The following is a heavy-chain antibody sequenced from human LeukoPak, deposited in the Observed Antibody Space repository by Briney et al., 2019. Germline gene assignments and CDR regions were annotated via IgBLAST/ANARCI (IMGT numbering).Heavy chain of an antibody. J-gene: IGHJ4*02. Sequence: SETLSLTCTVSGASISSYYWSWIRQPPGKGLEWIGYIYYSGSTNYNPSLKSRVTISVDTSKNQFSLKLSSVTAADTAVYYCAVSDGAMAGIFTWAYWGQGTLVTVSS. V-gene: IGHV4-59*01. CDR2: IYYSGST. CDR1: GASISSYY. CDR3: AVSDGAMAGIFTWAY. D-gene: IGHD6-19*01.